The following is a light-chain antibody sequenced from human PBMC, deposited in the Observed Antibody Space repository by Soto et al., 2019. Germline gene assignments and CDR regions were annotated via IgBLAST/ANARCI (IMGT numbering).Light chain of an antibody. J-gene: IGKJ2*01. Sequence: DIQMTQSPSSLSASVGDRVTITCQASQDISNYLNWYQQKPGKAPKLLIYDASNLETGVPSRFIGSGAGTDFSFTISSLQPEDIATYYSQQYDNLPSYTFGQGTKLEIK. V-gene: IGKV1-33*01. CDR1: QDISNY. CDR3: QQYDNLPSYT. CDR2: DAS.